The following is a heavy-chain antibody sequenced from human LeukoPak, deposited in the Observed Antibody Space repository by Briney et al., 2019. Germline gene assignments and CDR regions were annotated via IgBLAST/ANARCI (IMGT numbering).Heavy chain of an antibody. Sequence: PSETLCLTCTVSGGSISSYYWSWIRQPPGKGLEWIGYIYYSGSTNYNPSLKSRVTISVDTSKNQFSLKLSSVTAADTAVYYCARGIAVAPIDFDYWGQGTLVTVS. CDR1: GGSISSYY. CDR2: IYYSGST. CDR3: ARGIAVAPIDFDY. V-gene: IGHV4-59*08. J-gene: IGHJ4*02. D-gene: IGHD6-19*01.